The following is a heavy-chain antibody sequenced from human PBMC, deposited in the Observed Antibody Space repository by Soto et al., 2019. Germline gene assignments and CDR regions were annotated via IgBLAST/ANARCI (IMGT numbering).Heavy chain of an antibody. J-gene: IGHJ6*02. D-gene: IGHD3-10*01. V-gene: IGHV3-33*01. CDR1: GFTFSSYG. Sequence: PGGSLRLSCAASGFTFSSYGMHWVRQAPGKGLEWVAVIWYDGSNKYYADSVKGRFTISRDNSKNTLYLQMNSLRAEDTAVYYWSRSPRRGGYYYYGMDVWGQGTRSPSP. CDR3: SRSPRRGGYYYYGMDV. CDR2: IWYDGSNK.